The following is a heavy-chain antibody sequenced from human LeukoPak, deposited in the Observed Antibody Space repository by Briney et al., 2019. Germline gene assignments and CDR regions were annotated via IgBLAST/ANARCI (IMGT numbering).Heavy chain of an antibody. Sequence: PSETLSLTCAVYGGSFSGYYWSWIRQPPGKGLEWIGEINHSGSTNYNPSLKSRVTISVDTPKNQFSLKLSSVTAADTAVYYCARSALGYCSSTSCYPKNNWFDPWGQGTLVTVSS. V-gene: IGHV4-34*01. D-gene: IGHD2-2*01. CDR1: GGSFSGYY. CDR2: INHSGST. J-gene: IGHJ5*02. CDR3: ARSALGYCSSTSCYPKNNWFDP.